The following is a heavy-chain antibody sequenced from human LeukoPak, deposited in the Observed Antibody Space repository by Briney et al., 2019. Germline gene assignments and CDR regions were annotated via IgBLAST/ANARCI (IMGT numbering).Heavy chain of an antibody. J-gene: IGHJ4*02. CDR3: ARASYSSSWGY. V-gene: IGHV3-66*01. CDR1: GFTFDDYA. D-gene: IGHD6-13*01. Sequence: GGSLRLSCAASGFTFDDYAMHWVRQAPGKGLEWVSVIYSGGSTYYADSVKGRFTISRDNSKNTLYLQMNSLRAEDTAVYYCARASYSSSWGYWGQGTLVTVSS. CDR2: IYSGGST.